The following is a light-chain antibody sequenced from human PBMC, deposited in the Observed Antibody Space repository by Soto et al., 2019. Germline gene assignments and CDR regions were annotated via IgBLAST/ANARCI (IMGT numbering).Light chain of an antibody. CDR3: QSYNDWPFT. CDR2: GAS. J-gene: IGKJ2*01. CDR1: ESLSTY. V-gene: IGKV3-15*01. Sequence: EIVMTQSPATLSVSPGERVTLSCRASESLSTYLAWYQQKPGQAPRLLIYGASTRATGIPARFSGSGSATDFTLTISSLQSEDFAVYYCQSYNDWPFTFGQASKLEI.